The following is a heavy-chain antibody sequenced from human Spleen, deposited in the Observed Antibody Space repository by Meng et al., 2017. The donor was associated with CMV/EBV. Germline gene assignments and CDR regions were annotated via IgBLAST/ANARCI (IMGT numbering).Heavy chain of an antibody. CDR3: ARVSISSSWFFDY. D-gene: IGHD6-13*01. CDR1: GFTFDDYV. J-gene: IGHJ4*02. CDR2: ISWNSGSI. Sequence: SLKISCAASGFTFDDYVMHWVRQAPGKGLEWVSGISWNSGSIGYADSVKGRFTISRDNAKNSLYLQMNSLRTEDTALNYCARVSISSSWFFDYWGQGTLVTVSS. V-gene: IGHV3-9*01.